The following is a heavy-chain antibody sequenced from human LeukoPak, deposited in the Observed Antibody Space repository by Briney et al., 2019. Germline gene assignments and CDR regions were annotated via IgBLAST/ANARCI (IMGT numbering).Heavy chain of an antibody. Sequence: GGSLRPSCAASGFTFSDYAMSWVRQAPGRGLEWVSAISASGGRTYYADSVKGRFTISRDNSKDTLYLQMNSLRAEDTAVYYCAKTQSGGTYRDLTYWGQGTLVTVSS. CDR3: AKTQSGGTYRDLTY. V-gene: IGHV3-23*01. CDR1: GFTFSDYA. J-gene: IGHJ4*02. D-gene: IGHD3-9*01. CDR2: ISASGGRT.